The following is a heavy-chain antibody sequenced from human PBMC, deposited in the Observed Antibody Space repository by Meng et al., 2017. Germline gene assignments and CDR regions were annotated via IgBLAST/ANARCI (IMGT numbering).Heavy chain of an antibody. D-gene: IGHD3-9*01. CDR3: ARVSVGSWLFYYYYGMDV. CDR2: ISYDGSNK. Sequence: GGSLRLSCAASGFTFSSYAMHWVRQAPGKGLEWVAVISYDGSNKYYADSVKGRFTISRDNSKNTLYLQMNSLRAEDTAVYYCARVSVGSWLFYYYYGMDVWGQGTTVTVSS. J-gene: IGHJ6*02. CDR1: GFTFSSYA. V-gene: IGHV3-30*07.